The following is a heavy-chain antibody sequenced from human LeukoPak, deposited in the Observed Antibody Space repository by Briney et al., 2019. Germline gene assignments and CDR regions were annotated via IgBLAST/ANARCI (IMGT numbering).Heavy chain of an antibody. Sequence: PSETLSLTCTVSGGSISNYHWSWIRQPAGKGLEWIGQIHTSGSTNYNPPLKGRVTMSIDTTEDQVSLTIRSVTAADTAFYYCARRDISSGWSFDYWGQGTLVTVSP. CDR3: ARRDISSGWSFDY. CDR1: GGSISNYH. J-gene: IGHJ4*02. D-gene: IGHD6-19*01. CDR2: IHTSGST. V-gene: IGHV4-4*07.